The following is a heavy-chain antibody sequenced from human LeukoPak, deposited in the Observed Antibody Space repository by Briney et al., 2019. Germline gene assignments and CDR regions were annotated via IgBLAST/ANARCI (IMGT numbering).Heavy chain of an antibody. CDR3: ARDSSGYYPYAFDI. Sequence: GGSLRLSCAASGFTFTSYSMNWVRQAPGKGLEWVSYISSTSTIYYADSVKGRFTISRDNAKNSLYLQMNSLRAEDTAVYYCARDSSGYYPYAFDIWGQGTMVTVSS. D-gene: IGHD3-22*01. CDR1: GFTFTSYS. J-gene: IGHJ3*02. V-gene: IGHV3-48*01. CDR2: ISSTSTI.